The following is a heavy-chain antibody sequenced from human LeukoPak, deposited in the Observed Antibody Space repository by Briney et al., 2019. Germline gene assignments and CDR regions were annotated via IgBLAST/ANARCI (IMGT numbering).Heavy chain of an antibody. D-gene: IGHD3-3*01. CDR1: GFTFSIYA. J-gene: IGHJ4*02. Sequence: PGGSLRLSCAASGFTFSIYAMSWVRQAPGKGLEWVSAISGSGGSTYYADSVKGRFTISRDNSKNTLYLQMNSLRAEDTAVYYCAKDFVRFLETVPFPPTYDYWGQGTLVTVSS. CDR3: AKDFVRFLETVPFPPTYDY. V-gene: IGHV3-23*01. CDR2: ISGSGGST.